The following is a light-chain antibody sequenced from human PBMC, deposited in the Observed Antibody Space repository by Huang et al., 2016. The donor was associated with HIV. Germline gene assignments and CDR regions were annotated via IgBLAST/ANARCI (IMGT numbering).Light chain of an antibody. Sequence: DIVMTQSPDSLAVSLGERATLNCKSSQSVFSSSTNKNYLAWFQQKPGQPPKLLIFCASTREAGVPDRFSGSGSGTHFTLTISNLEAEDAAVYYCQQYYSSPQTFGQGTRVEVK. CDR2: CAS. J-gene: IGKJ1*01. CDR1: QSVFSSSTNKNY. CDR3: QQYYSSPQT. V-gene: IGKV4-1*01.